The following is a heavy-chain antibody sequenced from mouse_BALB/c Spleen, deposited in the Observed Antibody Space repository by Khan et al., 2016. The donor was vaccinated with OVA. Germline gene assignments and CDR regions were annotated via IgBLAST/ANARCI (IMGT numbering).Heavy chain of an antibody. D-gene: IGHD1-2*01. CDR2: INPNNGGT. V-gene: IGHV1-22*01. CDR1: GYTFTEYT. J-gene: IGHJ1*01. CDR3: ARRDYYAYVGFVDV. Sequence: VQLQQSGPELVKPGASVKISCKTSGYTFTEYTMHWVKQSHGKSLEWIGRINPNNGGTSYNQKFKGKATLTVDTSSTTAYLELRSLTSEDSAVYYCARRDYYAYVGFVDVWGARTTVTGSS.